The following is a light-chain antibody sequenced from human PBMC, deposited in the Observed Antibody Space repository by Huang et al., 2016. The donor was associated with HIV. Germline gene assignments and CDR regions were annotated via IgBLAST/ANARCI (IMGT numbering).Light chain of an antibody. J-gene: IGKJ5*01. V-gene: IGKV1-39*01. Sequence: IQMTQSPTSLSASIGDRVAIACRASQNINTYLNWYQQEAGKAPKLLISSASTLHSGVPSRFSGSGSGTDFTLTIRGLQLDDFATYYCQQSYSALSSFGPGTRL. CDR1: QNINTY. CDR2: SAS. CDR3: QQSYSALSS.